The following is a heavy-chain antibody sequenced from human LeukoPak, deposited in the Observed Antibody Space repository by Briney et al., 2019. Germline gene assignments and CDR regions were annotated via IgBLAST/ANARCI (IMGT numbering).Heavy chain of an antibody. Sequence: GGSLRLSCAASGFTFSSYSMNWVRQAPGKGLEWVSSISSSSSYIYYADSVKGRFTISRDNAKNSLFLQMNSLGAEDTAVYYCARDKIVGATYFDYWGQGTLVTVSS. J-gene: IGHJ4*02. V-gene: IGHV3-21*01. CDR1: GFTFSSYS. D-gene: IGHD1-26*01. CDR3: ARDKIVGATYFDY. CDR2: ISSSSSYI.